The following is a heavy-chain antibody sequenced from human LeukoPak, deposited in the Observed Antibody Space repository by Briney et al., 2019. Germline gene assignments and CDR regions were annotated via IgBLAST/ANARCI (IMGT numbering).Heavy chain of an antibody. CDR2: ISYDGSNK. CDR1: GFTFSSYA. V-gene: IGHV3-30-3*01. J-gene: IGHJ6*02. CDR3: ARGSEYQTYYYYGMDV. Sequence: GGSLRLSCAASGFTFSSYAMHWVRQAPGKGLEWVAVISYDGSNKYYADSVKGRFTISRDNSKNTLYLQMNSLRAEDTAVYYCARGSEYQTYYYYGMDVWGQGTTVTVSS. D-gene: IGHD2-2*01.